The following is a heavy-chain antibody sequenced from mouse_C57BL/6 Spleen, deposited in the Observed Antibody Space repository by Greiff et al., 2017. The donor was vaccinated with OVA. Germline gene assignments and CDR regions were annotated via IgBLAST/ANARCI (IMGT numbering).Heavy chain of an antibody. CDR1: GYTFTSYW. CDR3: ARKEYYGSSPYWYFDV. CDR2: IDPSDSYT. J-gene: IGHJ1*03. D-gene: IGHD1-1*01. V-gene: IGHV1-59*01. Sequence: QVQLQQPGAELVRPGTSVKLSCKASGYTFTSYWMHWVKQRPGQGLEWIGVIDPSDSYTNYNQKFKGKATLTVDTSSSTAYMQLSSLTSEDSAVYYCARKEYYGSSPYWYFDVWGTGTTVTVSS.